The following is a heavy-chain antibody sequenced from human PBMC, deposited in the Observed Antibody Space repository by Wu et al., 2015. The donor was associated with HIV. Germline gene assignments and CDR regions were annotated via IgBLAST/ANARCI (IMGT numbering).Heavy chain of an antibody. J-gene: IGHJ3*02. V-gene: IGHV1-2*02. CDR1: GYTFTGYY. CDR3: APLPSPLDAFDI. Sequence: QVQLVQSGAEVKKPGASVKVSCKASGYTFTGYYMHWVRQAPGQGLEWMGWINPNSGDTNYAQKFQGRVTMTRDTSISTAYMELSRLRSDDTAVYYCAPLPSPLDAFDIWGQGDNGHRSLQ. CDR2: INPNSGDT.